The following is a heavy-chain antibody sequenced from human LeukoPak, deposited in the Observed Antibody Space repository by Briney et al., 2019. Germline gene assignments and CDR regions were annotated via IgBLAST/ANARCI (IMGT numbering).Heavy chain of an antibody. J-gene: IGHJ1*01. Sequence: SETLSLTCTVSGGSISSYYWSWTRQPPGKGLEWIGYIYHSGSTNYDPSLKSRVTISVDTSKNQFSLNLTSVTAADTAVYYCARHGRYSSGWLQDWGQGTLVTVSS. CDR1: GGSISSYY. V-gene: IGHV4-59*08. D-gene: IGHD6-19*01. CDR3: ARHGRYSSGWLQD. CDR2: IYHSGST.